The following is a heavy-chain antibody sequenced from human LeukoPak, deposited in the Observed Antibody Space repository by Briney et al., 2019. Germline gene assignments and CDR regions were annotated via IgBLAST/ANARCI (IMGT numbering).Heavy chain of an antibody. CDR2: IYHSGST. CDR1: GGSISSYY. Sequence: PSETLSLTCIVSGGSISSYYWSWLRQPPGKGLEWIGYIYHSGSTNYKPSLKSRVTISVDTSKNQFSLQLSSVTAADTAVYYCARDLAAAGRFVDPDLWGWFDPWGQGTLVTVSS. CDR3: ARDLAAAGRFVDPDLWGWFDP. V-gene: IGHV4-59*01. D-gene: IGHD6-13*01. J-gene: IGHJ5*02.